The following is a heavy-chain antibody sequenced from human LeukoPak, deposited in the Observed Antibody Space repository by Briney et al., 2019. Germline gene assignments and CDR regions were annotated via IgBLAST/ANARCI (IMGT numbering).Heavy chain of an antibody. Sequence: ASVKVTCKASGYTFTGYYMHWVRQAPGQGLEWMGWINPNSGGTNYAQKFQGWVTMTRDTSISTAYMELSRLRSDDTAVYYCARDQGSGWSLDYWGQGTLVTVSS. D-gene: IGHD6-19*01. CDR2: INPNSGGT. V-gene: IGHV1-2*04. J-gene: IGHJ4*02. CDR1: GYTFTGYY. CDR3: ARDQGSGWSLDY.